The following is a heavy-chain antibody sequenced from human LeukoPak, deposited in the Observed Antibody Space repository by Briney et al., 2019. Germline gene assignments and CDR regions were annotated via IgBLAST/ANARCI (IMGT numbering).Heavy chain of an antibody. CDR2: ISGSGGST. CDR1: GFTFSSYA. CDR3: AQRWGSTSGYFDY. V-gene: IGHV3-23*01. Sequence: GGSLRLSCAASGFTFSSYAMSWVRQAPGKGLEWVSAISGSGGSTYYADSVKGRFTISRDNSKTTLYLQMNSLRAEDTAVYFCAQRWGSTSGYFDYWGQGTLVTVSS. J-gene: IGHJ4*02. D-gene: IGHD3-16*01.